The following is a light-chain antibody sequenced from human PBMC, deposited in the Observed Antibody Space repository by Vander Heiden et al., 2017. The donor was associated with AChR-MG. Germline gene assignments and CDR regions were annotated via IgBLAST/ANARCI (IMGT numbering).Light chain of an antibody. J-gene: IGKJ2*01. Sequence: EIVLTQSPGTLSLSPGEGVTISCRASQSVNSNCLAWLQQKPGQVPRLLIYGAFRRATGIPDRFSGSGSGTDFTLTISRLEPEDFGVFYCLQDDSSPRTFGQGTRLEIK. CDR3: LQDDSSPRT. CDR2: GAF. V-gene: IGKV3-20*01. CDR1: QSVNSNC.